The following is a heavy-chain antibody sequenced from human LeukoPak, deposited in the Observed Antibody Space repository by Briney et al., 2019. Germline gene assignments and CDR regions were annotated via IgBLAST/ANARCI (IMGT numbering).Heavy chain of an antibody. CDR3: AKESIAVAGTFDY. V-gene: IGHV3-23*01. D-gene: IGHD6-19*01. J-gene: IGHJ4*02. CDR2: ISGSGGST. CDR1: GXXFSSYA. Sequence: GGSLRLSCAAXGXXFSSYAMSWVRQAPXXXXXXXSAISGSGGSTYYADSVKGRFTISRDNSKNTLYLQMNSLRAEDTAVYYCAKESIAVAGTFDYWGQGTLVTVSS.